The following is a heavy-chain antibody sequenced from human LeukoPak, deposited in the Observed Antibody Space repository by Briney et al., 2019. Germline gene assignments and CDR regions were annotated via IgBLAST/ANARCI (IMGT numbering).Heavy chain of an antibody. J-gene: IGHJ4*02. D-gene: IGHD2-15*01. V-gene: IGHV4-34*01. CDR1: GESLNSYY. Sequence: SEALSLTCAVYGESLNSYYWSWVRQPPGEGLEWIGEIYESGTTEYSPSLKSRVTISMVPSKQQFSLSLSSVTAADTAVYYCARGAWATRLGSWGLGTPVIVSS. CDR2: IYESGTT. CDR3: ARGAWATRLGS.